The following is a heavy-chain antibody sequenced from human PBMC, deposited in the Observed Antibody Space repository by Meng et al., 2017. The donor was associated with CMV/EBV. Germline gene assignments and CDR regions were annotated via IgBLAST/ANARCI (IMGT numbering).Heavy chain of an antibody. CDR2: ISSSGSTI. CDR3: AKLQGSKDY. CDR1: GFTFSSYE. J-gene: IGHJ4*01. V-gene: IGHV3-48*03. Sequence: GGSLRLSCAASGFTFSSYEMNWVRQAPGKGLEWVSYISSSGSTIYYADSVKGRFIISRDDAKSSLYLQMNSLRTEDTAMYFCAKLQGSKDYWGQERWSPSPQ.